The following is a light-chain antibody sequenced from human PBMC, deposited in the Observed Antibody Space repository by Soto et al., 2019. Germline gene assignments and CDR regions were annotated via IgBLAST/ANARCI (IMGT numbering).Light chain of an antibody. CDR1: SIHISTYDY. CDR3: CSYAGSSSPYV. J-gene: IGLJ1*01. Sequence: QSVLTQPRSVSGSPGQSVTISCTGSSIHISTYDYVSWYQQYPDKAPNLLVYDVDRRPSGVPDRFSGSKSGNTASLTTSGLQIDDEADYYCCSYAGSSSPYVFGTGTKVTVL. V-gene: IGLV2-11*01. CDR2: DVD.